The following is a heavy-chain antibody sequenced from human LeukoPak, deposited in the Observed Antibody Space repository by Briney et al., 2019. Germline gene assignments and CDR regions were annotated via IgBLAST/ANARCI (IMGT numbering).Heavy chain of an antibody. CDR1: GFTFSSYS. CDR2: ISSSSSYI. CDR3: ARDLQSSGYYAFDY. Sequence: PGGSLRLSCAASGFTFSSYSMNWVRQAPGKGLEWVSFISSSSSYIYYADSVKGRFTISRDNAKNSLYLQMNSLRAEDTAVYYCARDLQSSGYYAFDYWGQGALVTVSS. D-gene: IGHD3-22*01. V-gene: IGHV3-21*01. J-gene: IGHJ4*02.